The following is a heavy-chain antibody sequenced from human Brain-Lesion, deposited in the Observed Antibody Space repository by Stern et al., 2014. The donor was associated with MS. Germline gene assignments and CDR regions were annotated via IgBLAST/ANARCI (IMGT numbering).Heavy chain of an antibody. CDR1: GFTFDDYA. CDR2: ISWNSVTI. J-gene: IGHJ4*02. D-gene: IGHD1-14*01. CDR3: VRDITGSSAYFAY. V-gene: IGHV3-9*01. Sequence: EVQLVESGGDLVQPGRSLRLSCAAFGFTFDDYAMHWVRQAPGKGLEWVAGISWNSVTIGYADSVKGRFTTSRDNAYSSLYLQMNSLRPEDTALYYCVRDITGSSAYFAYWGQGTLVTVSS.